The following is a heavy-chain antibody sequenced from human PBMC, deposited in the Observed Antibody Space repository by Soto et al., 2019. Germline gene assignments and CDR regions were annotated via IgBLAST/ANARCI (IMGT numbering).Heavy chain of an antibody. CDR1: GGSISSGGHY. CDR2: IYYSGTT. CDR3: ARAVWTTHYFDY. V-gene: IGHV4-31*11. Sequence: QVQLQESGPGLVKPSQTLSLTCAVSGGSISSGGHYWSWIRQHPGKGLEYIGYIYYSGTTYYNPSLNSRVTISIDTSKNQFSLRLSSLSDADTAMYYCARAVWTTHYFDYWGQGSLVTVSS. D-gene: IGHD6-19*01. J-gene: IGHJ4*02.